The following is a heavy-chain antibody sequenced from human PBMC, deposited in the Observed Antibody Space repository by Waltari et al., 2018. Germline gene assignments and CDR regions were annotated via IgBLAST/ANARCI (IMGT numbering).Heavy chain of an antibody. V-gene: IGHV4-38-2*01. CDR1: GYSISSGYY. CDR3: ARQGIAAAAPFDY. D-gene: IGHD6-13*01. CDR2: IYHSGST. Sequence: QVQLQESGPGLVKPSETLSLTCAVSGYSISSGYYWGWIRQPPGKGLEWIGSIYHSGSTYYNPSLKSGVTISVDTSKNPFSLKLSSVTAADTAVYYCARQGIAAAAPFDYWGQGTLVTVSS. J-gene: IGHJ4*02.